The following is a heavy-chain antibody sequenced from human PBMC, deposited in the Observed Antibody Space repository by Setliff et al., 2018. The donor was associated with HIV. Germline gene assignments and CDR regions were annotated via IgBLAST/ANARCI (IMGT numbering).Heavy chain of an antibody. D-gene: IGHD2-21*02. J-gene: IGHJ4*02. V-gene: IGHV4-34*01. CDR3: ATTECRGADCPQMYDY. CDR1: GGSFSGSY. CDR2: LNYVGVT. Sequence: SETLSLTCAVHGGSFSGSYWSWIRQPPGKGLEWIGELNYVGVTNHDPSLKSRVTISVEASKRQWSLKLNSVTAADTAVYYCATTECRGADCPQMYDYWGQGILVTVSS.